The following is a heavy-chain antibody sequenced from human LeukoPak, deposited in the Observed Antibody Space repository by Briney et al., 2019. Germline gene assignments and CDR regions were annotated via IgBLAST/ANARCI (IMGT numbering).Heavy chain of an antibody. CDR3: AKRGVVIRGLLVIGLHTEAYYFDS. CDR1: GFTFSSYG. J-gene: IGHJ4*02. V-gene: IGHV3-33*06. Sequence: PGGSLRLSCAASGFTFSSYGMHWVRQAPGKGLEWVAVIWYDGSNKYYADSVKGRFTISRDNSKNTLYLQMNSLRAEDTAVYFCAKRGVVIRGLLVIGLHTEAYYFDSWGQGILVTVSS. D-gene: IGHD3-10*01. CDR2: IWYDGSNK.